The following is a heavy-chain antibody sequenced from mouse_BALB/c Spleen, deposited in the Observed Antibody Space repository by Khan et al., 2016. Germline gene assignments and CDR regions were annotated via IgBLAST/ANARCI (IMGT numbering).Heavy chain of an antibody. D-gene: IGHD2-14*01. J-gene: IGHJ3*01. V-gene: IGHV9-3-1*01. CDR3: AQGKYDGVAY. CDR1: GYTFTNYG. Sequence: QIQLVQSGPELKKPGETVKISCKASGYTFTNYGMNWVKQAPGKGLKWMGWINTYTGEPTYADDFKGRFAFSLETSASTAYLQINNLKNEDTATYFGAQGKYDGVAYWGQGTLVTVSA. CDR2: INTYTGEP.